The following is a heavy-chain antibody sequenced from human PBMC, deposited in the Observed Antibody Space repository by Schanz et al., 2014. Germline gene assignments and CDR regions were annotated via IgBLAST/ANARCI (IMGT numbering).Heavy chain of an antibody. CDR3: ARANYRRKINFDY. CDR2: ITRSGGGT. Sequence: QVQLVESGGGLVKPGGSLRLSCEASEFTFSSYKMNWVRQASGKGLEYVSAITRSGGGTYYSDSVKGRFTMSRDNSKNTLYLQRNSLRAEDTAVYYCARANYRRKINFDYWGRGTLVTVSS. D-gene: IGHD3-10*01. J-gene: IGHJ4*02. V-gene: IGHV3-64*04. CDR1: EFTFSSYK.